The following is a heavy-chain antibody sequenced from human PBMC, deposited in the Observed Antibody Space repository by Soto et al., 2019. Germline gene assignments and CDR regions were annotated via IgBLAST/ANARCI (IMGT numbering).Heavy chain of an antibody. CDR2: INNDGSVS. Sequence: EVQLVESGGGLVQPGGSLRLSCVASGFTFGNNWWYWSRQAQGEGLVWVSRINNDGSVSSYADSVKGRLTISRDNVKNTLYLQMDSLRAEDTAVYYCARGDCVGGTCYSLAGSFYYYMDVWGKGTTVTVFS. J-gene: IGHJ6*03. CDR3: ARGDCVGGTCYSLAGSFYYYMDV. D-gene: IGHD2-15*01. CDR1: GFTFGNNW. V-gene: IGHV3-74*01.